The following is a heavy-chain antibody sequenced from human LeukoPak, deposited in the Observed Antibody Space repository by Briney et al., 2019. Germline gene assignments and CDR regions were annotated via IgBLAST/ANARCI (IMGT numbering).Heavy chain of an antibody. CDR2: IYPTGNT. D-gene: IGHD3-3*01. CDR3: ARTRNDFWSPYSVQYFVY. J-gene: IGHJ4*02. CDR1: GGAIISYY. Sequence: PSETLSLTCSVSGGAIISYYWSWIRQPAGKGPEWIGRIYPTGNTDYNPSLKTRVTMSTDLSKKQFSLRLRSVTAADTAVYYCARTRNDFWSPYSVQYFVYWGQGTLVTVSS. V-gene: IGHV4-4*07.